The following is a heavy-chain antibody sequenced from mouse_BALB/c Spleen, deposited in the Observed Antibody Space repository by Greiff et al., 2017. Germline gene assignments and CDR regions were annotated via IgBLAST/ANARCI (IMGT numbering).Heavy chain of an antibody. Sequence: EVKLVESGPGLVKPSQSLSLTCSVTGYSITSGYYWNWIRQFPGNKLEWMGYISYDGSNNYNPSLKNRISITRDTSKNQFFLKLNSVTTEDTATYYCAREDYGSSYVWGAGTTVTVSS. CDR3: AREDYGSSYV. D-gene: IGHD1-1*01. CDR1: GYSITSGYY. V-gene: IGHV3-6*02. CDR2: ISYDGSN. J-gene: IGHJ1*01.